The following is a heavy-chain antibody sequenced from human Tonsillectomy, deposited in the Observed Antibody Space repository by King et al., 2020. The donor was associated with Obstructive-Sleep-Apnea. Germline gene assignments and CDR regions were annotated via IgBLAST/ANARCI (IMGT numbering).Heavy chain of an antibody. J-gene: IGHJ4*02. V-gene: IGHV3-23*04. CDR2: ISGSGGGT. Sequence: VQLVESGGGLVQPGGSLRLSCAASGFTFSSYAMSWVRQAPAKGLEWVSGISGSGGGTYYADSVKGRFTISRDNSKNTLYLQMNSLRAEDMAVYYCAKDWAVAGTRYFDYWGQGTLVTVSS. CDR3: AKDWAVAGTRYFDY. D-gene: IGHD6-19*01. CDR1: GFTFSSYA.